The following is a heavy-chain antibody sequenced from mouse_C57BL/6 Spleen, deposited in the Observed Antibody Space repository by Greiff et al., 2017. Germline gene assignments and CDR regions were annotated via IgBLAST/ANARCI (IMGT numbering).Heavy chain of an antibody. D-gene: IGHD1-1*02. J-gene: IGHJ2*01. Sequence: QVQLQQPGAELVRPGSSVKLSCKASGYTFTSYWMDWVKQRPGQGLEWIGNIYPSDSETHYNQKFKDKATLTVDKSSSPAYMQLSSLTSEDSAVCYWARGGYGRRDYWGQGTTLTVSS. CDR2: IYPSDSET. V-gene: IGHV1-61*01. CDR3: ARGGYGRRDY. CDR1: GYTFTSYW.